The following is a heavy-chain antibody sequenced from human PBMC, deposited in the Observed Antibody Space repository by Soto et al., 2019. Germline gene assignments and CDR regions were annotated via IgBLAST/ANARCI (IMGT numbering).Heavy chain of an antibody. CDR1: GGTFSSYA. CDR2: IIPIFGTA. CDR3: ARLNDYVSNYYYGMDV. Sequence: SVKVSCKASGGTFSSYAISWVRQAPGQGLEWMGGIIPIFGTANYAQKFQGRITITADESTSTAYMELSSLRSEDTAVYYCARLNDYVSNYYYGMDVWGQGTTVTVS. D-gene: IGHD3-16*01. J-gene: IGHJ6*02. V-gene: IGHV1-69*13.